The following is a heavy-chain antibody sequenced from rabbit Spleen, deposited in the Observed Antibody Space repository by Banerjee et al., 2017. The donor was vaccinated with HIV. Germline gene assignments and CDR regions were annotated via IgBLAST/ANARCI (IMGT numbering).Heavy chain of an antibody. CDR2: IVPIFGVT. V-gene: IGHV1S7*01. Sequence: QLKESGGGLVQPGGSLKLSCKASGFDFSRYYMCWVRQAPGKGLEWIGYIVPIFGVTYYANWVNGRFTISSHNAQNTLYLQLNSLTAADTATYFCVREAGYGGYGDANLWGPGTLVTVS. J-gene: IGHJ4*01. CDR3: VREAGYGGYGDANL. D-gene: IGHD6-1*01. CDR1: GFDFSRYY.